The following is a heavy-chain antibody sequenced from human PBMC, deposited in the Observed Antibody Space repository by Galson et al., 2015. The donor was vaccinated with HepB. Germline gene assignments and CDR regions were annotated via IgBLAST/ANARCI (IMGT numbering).Heavy chain of an antibody. CDR2: ISGYNGNP. CDR1: GYTFTSYG. J-gene: IGHJ4*02. Sequence: SVKVSCKASGYTFTSYGISWVRQAPGQGLEWMGWISGYNGNPNYAQKVQGRVTMTTDTSTSTAYMDLKSLRSDDTALYYCAREAAAPGDYFDFWGQGTLVTVSS. V-gene: IGHV1-18*04. CDR3: AREAAAPGDYFDF. D-gene: IGHD6-13*01.